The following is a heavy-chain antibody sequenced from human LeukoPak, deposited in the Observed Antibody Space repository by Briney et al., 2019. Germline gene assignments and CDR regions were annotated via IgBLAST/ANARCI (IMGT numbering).Heavy chain of an antibody. CDR3: ASLHIGLRYFDWLSPFDY. D-gene: IGHD3-9*01. V-gene: IGHV4-39*01. Sequence: SETLSLTCTVSGGSISSSSYYWGWIRQPPGKGLEWIGFIYYSGGTYYNPSLKSRVTISVDTSKNQFSLKLSSVTAADTAVYYCASLHIGLRYFDWLSPFDYWGQGTLVTVSS. CDR1: GGSISSSSYY. CDR2: IYYSGGT. J-gene: IGHJ4*02.